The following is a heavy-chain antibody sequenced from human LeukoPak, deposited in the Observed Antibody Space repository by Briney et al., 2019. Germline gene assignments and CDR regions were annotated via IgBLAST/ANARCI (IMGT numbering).Heavy chain of an antibody. V-gene: IGHV1-2*02. CDR3: ARVSSGYSYGVDY. CDR2: INPNSGGT. Sequence: TSVKVSCKASGYTFTGYYMHWVRQAPGQGLEWMGWINPNSGGTNYAQKFQGRVTMTRDTSISTAYMELSRLRSDDTAVYYCARVSSGYSYGVDYWGQGTLVTVSS. D-gene: IGHD5-18*01. CDR1: GYTFTGYY. J-gene: IGHJ4*02.